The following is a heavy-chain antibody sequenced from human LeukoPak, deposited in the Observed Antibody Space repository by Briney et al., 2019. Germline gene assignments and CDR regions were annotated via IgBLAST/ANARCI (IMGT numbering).Heavy chain of an antibody. V-gene: IGHV2-5*02. D-gene: IGHD3-16*01. CDR1: GFSLSTSGVG. CDR2: IYWDDDK. Sequence: SGPTLVNPTQTLTLTCTFSGFSLSTSGVGVGWIRQPPGKALEWLALIYWDDDKRYSPSLKSRLTITKDTSKNQVVLTMTNMDPVDTATYYCAHSNVWGSPSPPDWFDPWGQGTLVTVSS. CDR3: AHSNVWGSPSPPDWFDP. J-gene: IGHJ5*02.